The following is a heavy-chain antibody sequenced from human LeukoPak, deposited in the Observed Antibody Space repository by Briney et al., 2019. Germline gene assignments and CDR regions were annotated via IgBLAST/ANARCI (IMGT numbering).Heavy chain of an antibody. D-gene: IGHD6-13*01. Sequence: GGSLRLSCAAAGFTFSSYGMHWVRQAPGKGLEWVAFIRYDGSNKYYADSVKGRFTISRDNSKNTLYPQMNSLRAEDTAVFYCARDSYSSSHFDYWGQGILVTVSS. CDR3: ARDSYSSSHFDY. CDR2: IRYDGSNK. CDR1: GFTFSSYG. J-gene: IGHJ4*02. V-gene: IGHV3-30*02.